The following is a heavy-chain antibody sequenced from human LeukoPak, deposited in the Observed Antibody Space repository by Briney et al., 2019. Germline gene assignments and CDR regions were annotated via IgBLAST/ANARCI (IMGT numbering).Heavy chain of an antibody. CDR1: GGSISSYY. D-gene: IGHD3-22*01. V-gene: IGHV4-59*01. CDR2: IYYSGST. CDR3: ARIDSSGYPPHFDY. Sequence: SGTLSLTCTVSGGSISSYYWSWIRQPPGKGLEWIGYIYYSGSTNYNPSLKSRVTISVDTSKNQFSLKLSSVTAADTAVYYCARIDSSGYPPHFDYWGQGTLVTVPS. J-gene: IGHJ4*02.